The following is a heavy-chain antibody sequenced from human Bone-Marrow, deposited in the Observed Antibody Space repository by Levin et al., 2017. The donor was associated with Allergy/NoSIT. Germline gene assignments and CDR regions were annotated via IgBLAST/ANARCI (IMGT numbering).Heavy chain of an antibody. Sequence: PSETLSLTCAVYGGSFSGYYWSWIRQPPGKGLEWIGEINHSGSTNYNPSLKSRVTISVDTSKNQFSLKLSSVTAADTAVYYCARGHIAVEEGYFDYWGQGTLVTVSS. V-gene: IGHV4-34*01. CDR3: ARGHIAVEEGYFDY. D-gene: IGHD6-19*01. J-gene: IGHJ4*02. CDR1: GGSFSGYY. CDR2: INHSGST.